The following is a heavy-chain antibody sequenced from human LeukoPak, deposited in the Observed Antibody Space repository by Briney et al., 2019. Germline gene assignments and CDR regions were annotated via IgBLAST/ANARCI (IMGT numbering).Heavy chain of an antibody. CDR2: INPSGGST. CDR1: GYTFTSYY. CDR3: ARDRDYYDSSGYRYFDY. Sequence: GASVKVSCKASGYTFTSYYMHWVRQAPGQGLEWMGIINPSGGSTSYAQKFQGRVTMTRDTSTSTVYTELSSLRSEDTAVYYCARDRDYYDSSGYRYFDYWGQGTLVTVSS. J-gene: IGHJ4*02. D-gene: IGHD3-22*01. V-gene: IGHV1-46*01.